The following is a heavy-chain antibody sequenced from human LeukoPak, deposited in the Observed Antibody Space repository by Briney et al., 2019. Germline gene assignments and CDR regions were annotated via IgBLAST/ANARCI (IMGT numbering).Heavy chain of an antibody. Sequence: GGSLRLSCAASGFTFSSYAMSWVRQAPGKGLEWVSTFSGSVNRTYFADSVKGRFTISRDNSKNSLYLQMNSLRAEDTALYYCAKDIRPFIAVAGGFDYWGQGTLVTVSS. J-gene: IGHJ4*02. D-gene: IGHD6-19*01. CDR3: AKDIRPFIAVAGGFDY. CDR2: FSGSVNRT. V-gene: IGHV3-23*01. CDR1: GFTFSSYA.